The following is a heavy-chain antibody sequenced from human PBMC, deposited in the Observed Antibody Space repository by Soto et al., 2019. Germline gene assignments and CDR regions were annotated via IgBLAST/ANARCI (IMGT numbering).Heavy chain of an antibody. CDR3: AKDMTGSSWYYYYYGMDV. CDR2: ISYDGSNK. D-gene: IGHD6-13*01. CDR1: GLTFSSYG. J-gene: IGHJ6*02. V-gene: IGHV3-30*18. Sequence: PGGSLRLSCAASGLTFSSYGMHGVRQAQGKGLEWVAVISYDGSNKYYADSVKGRFTISRDNSKNTLYLQMNSLRAEDTAVYYCAKDMTGSSWYYYYYGMDVWGQGTTVTVSS.